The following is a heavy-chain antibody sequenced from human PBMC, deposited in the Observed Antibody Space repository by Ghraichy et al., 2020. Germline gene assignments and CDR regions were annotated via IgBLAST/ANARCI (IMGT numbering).Heavy chain of an antibody. D-gene: IGHD6-13*01. V-gene: IGHV3-23*01. J-gene: IGHJ5*02. Sequence: LSLTCAASGFTFSSYAMSWVRQAPGKGLEWVSAISGSGVSTYYADSVKGRFTISRDNSKNTLYLQMNSLRAEDTAVYYCAKEFSTSWYKNWFDPWGQGTLVTVSS. CDR3: AKEFSTSWYKNWFDP. CDR2: ISGSGVST. CDR1: GFTFSSYA.